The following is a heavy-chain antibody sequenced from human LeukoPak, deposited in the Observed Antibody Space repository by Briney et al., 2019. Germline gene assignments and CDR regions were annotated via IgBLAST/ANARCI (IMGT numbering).Heavy chain of an antibody. J-gene: IGHJ6*02. CDR3: ARDLWIVVVPAALPLGMDV. CDR2: ISAYNGNT. V-gene: IGHV1-18*01. D-gene: IGHD2-2*01. CDR1: GYTFTSYG. Sequence: ASVKVSCKATGYTFTSYGISWVRQAPGQGLEWMGWISAYNGNTNYAQKLQGRVTMTTDTSTSTAYMELRSLRSDDTAVYYCARDLWIVVVPAALPLGMDVWGQGTTVTVSS.